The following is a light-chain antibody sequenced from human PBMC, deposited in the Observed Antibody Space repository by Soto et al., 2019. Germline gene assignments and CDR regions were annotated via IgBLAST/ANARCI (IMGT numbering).Light chain of an antibody. Sequence: DTQMTQSPSTLSASVGDRVTITCRASQNINDLLAWYQQKPGKAPNLLIYKASSLESGVPPRFSGSGFGTEFTLTISSLQPDDFATFYCQQYSTYSRAFGQGTKVDIK. V-gene: IGKV1-5*03. CDR1: QNINDL. J-gene: IGKJ1*01. CDR2: KAS. CDR3: QQYSTYSRA.